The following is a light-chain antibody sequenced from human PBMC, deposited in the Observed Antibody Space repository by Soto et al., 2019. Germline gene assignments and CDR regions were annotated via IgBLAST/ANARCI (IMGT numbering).Light chain of an antibody. CDR2: DAS. CDR3: QQRSKWPPTGS. CDR1: QSVGSY. V-gene: IGKV3-11*01. J-gene: IGKJ1*01. Sequence: EIVLSQSPATLSLSPGERATLSCRASQSVGSYLAWYQHIPGQAHRLLIYDASKRATGIPARFSGSGSGTDFTLTISSLEPADFAFYYCQQRSKWPPTGSFDQGTKVEV.